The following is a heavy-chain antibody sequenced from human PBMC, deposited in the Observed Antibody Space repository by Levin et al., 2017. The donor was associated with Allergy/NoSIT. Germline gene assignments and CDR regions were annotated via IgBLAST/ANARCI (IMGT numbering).Heavy chain of an antibody. CDR1: GFTFSSYS. CDR2: ISSSSSTI. D-gene: IGHD6-19*01. V-gene: IGHV3-48*02. CDR3: ARDEAWGADSSGWYYYYGMDV. Sequence: GESLKISCAASGFTFSSYSMNWVRQAPGKGLEWVSYISSSSSTIYYADSVKGRFTISRDNAKNSLYLQMNSLRDEDTAVYYCARDEAWGADSSGWYYYYGMDVWGQGTTVTVSS. J-gene: IGHJ6*02.